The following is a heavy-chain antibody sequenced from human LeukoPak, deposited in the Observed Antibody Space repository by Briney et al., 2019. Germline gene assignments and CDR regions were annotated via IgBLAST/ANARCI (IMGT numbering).Heavy chain of an antibody. CDR2: INHSGST. V-gene: IGHV4-34*01. CDR3: ARLYYYDSSGPPL. D-gene: IGHD3-22*01. J-gene: IGHJ4*02. Sequence: SETLSLTCAVYGGSFSGYYWSWIRQPPGKGLEWIGEINHSGSTNYNPSLKSRVTISVDTSKNQFSLKLSSVSAADTAVYYCARLYYYDSSGPPLWGQGTLVTVSS. CDR1: GGSFSGYY.